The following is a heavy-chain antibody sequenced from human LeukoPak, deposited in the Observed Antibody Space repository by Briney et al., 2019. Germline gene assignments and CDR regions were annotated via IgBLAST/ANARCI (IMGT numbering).Heavy chain of an antibody. CDR2: ISSSSSYI. Sequence: KSGGSLRLSCAASGFTFSSYAMNWVRQAPGKGLEWVSSISSSSSYIYYADSVKGRFTISRDNAKNSLYLQMNSLRAEDTAVYYCARDRGQGYGMDVWGQGTTVTVSS. J-gene: IGHJ6*02. V-gene: IGHV3-21*01. CDR3: ARDRGQGYGMDV. D-gene: IGHD3-10*01. CDR1: GFTFSSYA.